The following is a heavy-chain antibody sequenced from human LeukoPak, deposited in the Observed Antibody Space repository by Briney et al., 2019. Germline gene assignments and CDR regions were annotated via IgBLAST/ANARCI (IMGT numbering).Heavy chain of an antibody. Sequence: PSETLSLTCTVSGGSISSYYWSWIRQPPGKGLEWIGYIYYSGSTNYNPSLKSRVTISVDTSKNQFSLKLSSVTAADTAVYYCARLGSGWYLVGGYYYYYMDVWGKGTTVTVSS. J-gene: IGHJ6*03. CDR2: IYYSGST. CDR1: GGSISSYY. V-gene: IGHV4-59*12. D-gene: IGHD6-19*01. CDR3: ARLGSGWYLVGGYYYYYMDV.